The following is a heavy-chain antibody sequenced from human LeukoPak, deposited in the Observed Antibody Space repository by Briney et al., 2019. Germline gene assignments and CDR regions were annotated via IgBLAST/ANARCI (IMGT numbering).Heavy chain of an antibody. D-gene: IGHD3-22*01. CDR2: IIPILGIA. V-gene: IGHV1-69*04. CDR3: ARDGYYDSSGYRLDP. Sequence: ASVKVSCKASGGTLSSYTISWVRQAPGQGLEWMGRIIPILGIANYAQKFQGRVTITADKSTSTAYMELSSLRSEDTAVYYCARDGYYDSSGYRLDPWGQGTLVTVSS. CDR1: GGTLSSYT. J-gene: IGHJ5*02.